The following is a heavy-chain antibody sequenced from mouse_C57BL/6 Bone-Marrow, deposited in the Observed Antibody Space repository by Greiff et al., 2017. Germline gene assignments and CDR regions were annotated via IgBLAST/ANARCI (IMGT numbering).Heavy chain of an antibody. CDR3: ARRDDGYFDV. J-gene: IGHJ1*02. V-gene: IGHV1-63*01. D-gene: IGHD2-3*01. Sequence: QVQLQQPGAELVRPGTSVKMSCKASGYTFTNYWIGWAKQRPGHGLEWIGDIYPGGGYTNYNEKFKGKATLTADKSSSTAYMQFSSLTSEDSAIYYCARRDDGYFDVWGTGTTVTVSS. CDR1: GYTFTNYW. CDR2: IYPGGGYT.